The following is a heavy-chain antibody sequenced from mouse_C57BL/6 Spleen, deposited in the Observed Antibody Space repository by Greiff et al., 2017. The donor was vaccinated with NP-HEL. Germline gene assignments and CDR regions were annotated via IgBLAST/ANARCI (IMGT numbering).Heavy chain of an antibody. V-gene: IGHV1-52*01. CDR2: IDPSDSET. Sequence: QVHVKQPGAELVRPGSSVKLSCKASGYTFTSYWMHWVKQRPIQGLEWIGNIDPSDSETHYNQKFKDKATLTVDKSSSTAYMQLSSLTSEDSAVYYGARHYGNFYFDYWGQGTTLTVSS. CDR1: GYTFTSYW. D-gene: IGHD2-1*01. J-gene: IGHJ2*01. CDR3: ARHYGNFYFDY.